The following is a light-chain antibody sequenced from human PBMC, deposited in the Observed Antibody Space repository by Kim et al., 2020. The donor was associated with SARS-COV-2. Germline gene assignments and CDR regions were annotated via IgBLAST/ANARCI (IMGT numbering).Light chain of an antibody. CDR2: DVS. Sequence: PGERGTLSCRASQHVGINLAWYQQTPGQAPSLLIYDVSTRATGIPDRFSGSQSGTDFTLTISRLEPEDFAVYYCQQYTHSPITFGQGTRLEIK. V-gene: IGKV3-20*01. CDR3: QQYTHSPIT. J-gene: IGKJ5*01. CDR1: QHVGIN.